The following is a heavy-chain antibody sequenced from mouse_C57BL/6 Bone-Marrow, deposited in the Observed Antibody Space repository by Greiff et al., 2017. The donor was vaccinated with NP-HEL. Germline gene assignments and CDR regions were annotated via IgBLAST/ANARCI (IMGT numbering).Heavy chain of an antibody. J-gene: IGHJ2*01. CDR3: ARRVYGSSYSYFDY. CDR1: GYTFTSYD. D-gene: IGHD1-1*01. V-gene: IGHV1-85*01. CDR2: IYPRDGST. Sequence: QVHVKQSGPELVKPGASVKLSCKASGYTFTSYDINWVKQRPGQGLEWIGWIYPRDGSTKYNEKFKGKATLTVDTSSSTAYMELHSLTSEDSAVYFCARRVYGSSYSYFDYWGQGTTLTVSS.